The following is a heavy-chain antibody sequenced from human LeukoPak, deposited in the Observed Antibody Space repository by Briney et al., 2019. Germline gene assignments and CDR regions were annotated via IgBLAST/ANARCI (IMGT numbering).Heavy chain of an antibody. V-gene: IGHV4-59*08. CDR1: GGSFSGYY. CDR3: ARVYTGSSWDYYYYMDV. J-gene: IGHJ6*03. D-gene: IGHD6-13*01. CDR2: IYYSGST. Sequence: SETLSLTCAVYGGSFSGYYWSWIRQPPGKGLEWIGYIYYSGSTNYNPSLKSRVTISVDTSKNQFSLRLSSVTAADTAVYYCARVYTGSSWDYYYYMDVWGKGTTVTVSS.